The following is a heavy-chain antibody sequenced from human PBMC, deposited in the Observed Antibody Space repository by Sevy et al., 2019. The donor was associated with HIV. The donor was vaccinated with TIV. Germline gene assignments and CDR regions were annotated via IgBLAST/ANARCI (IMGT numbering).Heavy chain of an antibody. D-gene: IGHD1-1*01. CDR2: IVYDGSNK. Sequence: GGSLRLSCTASGFTPSTYGMHWVRQAPGKGLEWVAVIVYDGSNKYYADSVKGRFTISRDNSKNTVFLQMDSLGVEDTAVYYCARDPGMYGDYLLAYFDSWGQGTLVTVSS. J-gene: IGHJ4*02. CDR3: ARDPGMYGDYLLAYFDS. CDR1: GFTPSTYG. V-gene: IGHV3-33*01.